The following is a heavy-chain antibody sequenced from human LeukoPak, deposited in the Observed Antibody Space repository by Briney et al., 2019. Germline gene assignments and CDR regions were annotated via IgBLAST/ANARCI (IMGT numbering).Heavy chain of an antibody. J-gene: IGHJ4*02. CDR3: TTDLSERYYFDY. Sequence: GGSLRLSCAASGFTFSNAWMSWVRQAPGKGLEWVGRIKSKTDGGTTDYAAPVKGRFTISRDDSKNTLYLQMNSLKTEDTAVYSCTTDLSERYYFDYWGQETLVTVSS. D-gene: IGHD5/OR15-5a*01. CDR2: IKSKTDGGTT. CDR1: GFTFSNAW. V-gene: IGHV3-15*01.